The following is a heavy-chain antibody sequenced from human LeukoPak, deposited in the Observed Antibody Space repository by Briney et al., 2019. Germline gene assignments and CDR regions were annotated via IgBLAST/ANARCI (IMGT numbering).Heavy chain of an antibody. J-gene: IGHJ4*02. V-gene: IGHV3-30*18. CDR2: ISYDGSNK. CDR3: AKDQELGYFDY. D-gene: IGHD7-27*01. CDR1: GFTFSSYG. Sequence: GGSLRLSCAASGFTFSSYGMHCVRQAPGKGLAWVAVISYDGSNKYYADSVKGRFTISRDNSKNTLYLQMNSLRAEDTAVYYCAKDQELGYFDYWGQGTLVTVSS.